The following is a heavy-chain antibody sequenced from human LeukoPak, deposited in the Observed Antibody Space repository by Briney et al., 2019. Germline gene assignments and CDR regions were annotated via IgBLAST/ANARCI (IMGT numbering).Heavy chain of an antibody. D-gene: IGHD5-24*01. J-gene: IGHJ4*02. CDR3: AKDTFRDGYKAYYFDY. CDR2: ISAYNGNT. CDR1: GYTFTSYG. V-gene: IGHV1-18*01. Sequence: GASVKVSCKAPGYTFTSYGISWVRQAPGQGLEWMGWISAYNGNTNYAQKLQGRVTMTTDTSTSTAYMELRSLRAEDTAVYYCAKDTFRDGYKAYYFDYWGQGTLVTVSS.